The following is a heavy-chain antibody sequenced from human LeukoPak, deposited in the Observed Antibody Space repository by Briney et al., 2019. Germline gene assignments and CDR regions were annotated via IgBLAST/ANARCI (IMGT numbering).Heavy chain of an antibody. Sequence: SETLSLTCTVSGGSLSSGSDYWSWIRQSAGKGLEWIGRIYASGSTNYNPSLKSRVTISVDTSKNQFSLKLSSVTAADTAVYYCARLSSGWFDPWGQGTLVTVSS. CDR2: IYASGST. V-gene: IGHV4-61*02. CDR1: GGSLSSGSDY. CDR3: ARLSSGWFDP. J-gene: IGHJ5*02. D-gene: IGHD2/OR15-2a*01.